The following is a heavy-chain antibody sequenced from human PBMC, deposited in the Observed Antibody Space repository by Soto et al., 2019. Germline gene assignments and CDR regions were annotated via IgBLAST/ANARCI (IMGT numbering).Heavy chain of an antibody. V-gene: IGHV3-30-3*01. CDR2: ISYDGSNK. Sequence: GGSLRLSCAASGFTFSSYAMHWVRQAPGKGLEWVAVISYDGSNKYYADSVKGRFTISRDNSKNTLYLQMNSLRAEGTAVYYCARDYCTNGVCYTFDYWGQGTLVTVSS. D-gene: IGHD2-8*01. CDR1: GFTFSSYA. J-gene: IGHJ4*02. CDR3: ARDYCTNGVCYTFDY.